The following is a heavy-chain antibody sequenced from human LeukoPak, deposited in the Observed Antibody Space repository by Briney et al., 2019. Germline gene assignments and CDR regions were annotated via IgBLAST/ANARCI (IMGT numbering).Heavy chain of an antibody. CDR1: GFTFSSYS. J-gene: IGHJ4*01. V-gene: IGHV3-48*04. CDR2: ISSSSSTI. Sequence: SGGSLRLSCAASGFTFSSYSMNWVRQAPGKGLEWVSYISSSSSTIYYADSVKGRFTISRDNAKNSLYLQMNSLRVEDTAVYYCARAPTVLVGYCSSSSCQADYWGHGTLVTVSS. CDR3: ARAPTVLVGYCSSSSCQADY. D-gene: IGHD2-2*01.